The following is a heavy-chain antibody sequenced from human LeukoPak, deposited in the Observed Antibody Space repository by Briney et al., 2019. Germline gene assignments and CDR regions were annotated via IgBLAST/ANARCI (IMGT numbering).Heavy chain of an antibody. CDR3: ARDLGYCSGGSCLDY. V-gene: IGHV4-39*07. D-gene: IGHD2-15*01. Sequence: SETLSLTCTVSGGSISSSSYYWGWIRQPPGKGLEWIGSIYYSGSTYYNPSLKSRVTISVDTSKNQFSLKLSSVTAADTAVYYCARDLGYCSGGSCLDYWGQGTLVTVSS. CDR2: IYYSGST. CDR1: GGSISSSSYY. J-gene: IGHJ4*02.